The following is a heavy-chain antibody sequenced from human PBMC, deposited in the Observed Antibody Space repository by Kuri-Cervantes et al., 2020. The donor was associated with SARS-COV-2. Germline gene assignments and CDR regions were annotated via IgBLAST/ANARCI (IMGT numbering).Heavy chain of an antibody. V-gene: IGHV3-21*01. Sequence: GESLKISCAASGFTFSSYSMNWVRQAPGKGLEWVSSISSSSSYIYYADSVKGRFTISRDNAKNSLYLQMNSLRAEDTDVYYCARAHYGDYVAYIYWGQGTLVTVSS. CDR2: ISSSSSYI. CDR3: ARAHYGDYVAYIY. CDR1: GFTFSSYS. D-gene: IGHD4-17*01. J-gene: IGHJ4*02.